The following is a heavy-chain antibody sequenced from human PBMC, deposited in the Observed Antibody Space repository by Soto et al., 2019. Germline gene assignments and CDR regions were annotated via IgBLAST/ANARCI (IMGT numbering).Heavy chain of an antibody. J-gene: IGHJ4*02. CDR1: GGTVGNNY. CDR2: RCSGCSG. V-gene: IGHV3-66*01. CDR3: ARNRQDTSCGY. Sequence: WGSLRLSCAASGGTVGNNYMSWGRQAPGKGPEWVAVRCSGCSGEYAGSVRGRFTITRDNSKNMVYMQMNSLGAEDTAVSYCARNRQDTSCGYWGQGTLVTVSS.